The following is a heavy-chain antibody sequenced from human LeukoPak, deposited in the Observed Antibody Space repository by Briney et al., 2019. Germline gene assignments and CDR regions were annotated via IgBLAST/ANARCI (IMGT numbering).Heavy chain of an antibody. CDR3: ARGRIAAAKPNRSGLYNWFDP. CDR2: IYYSGST. D-gene: IGHD6-13*01. CDR1: GGSISSYY. V-gene: IGHV4-59*12. Sequence: SETLSLTCTVSGGSISSYYWSWIRQPPGKGLEWIGYIYYSGSTYYNPSLKSRVTISVDTSKNQFSLKLSSVTAADTAVYYCARGRIAAAKPNRSGLYNWFDPWGQGTLVTVSS. J-gene: IGHJ5*02.